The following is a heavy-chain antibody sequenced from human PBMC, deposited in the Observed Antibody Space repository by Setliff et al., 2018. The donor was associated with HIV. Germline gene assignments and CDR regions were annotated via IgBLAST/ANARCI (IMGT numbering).Heavy chain of an antibody. Sequence: SVKVSCKASGDTFTSYGFSWVRQAPGQGLEWVGGIIPILDIANYAQQFRGRLTITADKSTTTAYMSLSSLRFEDTAVYYCAACSASAYYYYYMDVWDKGTTVTVSS. CDR1: GDTFTSYG. V-gene: IGHV1-69*10. J-gene: IGHJ6*03. CDR3: AACSASAYYYYYMDV. CDR2: IIPILDIA. D-gene: IGHD2-15*01.